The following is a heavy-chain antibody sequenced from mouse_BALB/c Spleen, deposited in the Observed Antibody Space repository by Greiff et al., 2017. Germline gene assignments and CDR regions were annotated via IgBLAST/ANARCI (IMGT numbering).Heavy chain of an antibody. CDR1: GYTFTSYV. CDR3: AREKLGRGDYAMDY. CDR2: INPYNDGT. J-gene: IGHJ4*01. D-gene: IGHD4-1*01. Sequence: EVKLQESGPELVKPGASVKMSCKASGYTFTSYVMHWVKQKPGQGLEWIGYINPYNDGTKYNEKFKGKATLTSDKSSSTAYMELSSLTSEDSAVYYCAREKLGRGDYAMDYWGQGTSGTVSS. V-gene: IGHV1-14*01.